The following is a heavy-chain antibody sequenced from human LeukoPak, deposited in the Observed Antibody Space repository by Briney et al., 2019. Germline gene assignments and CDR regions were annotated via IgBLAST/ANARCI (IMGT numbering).Heavy chain of an antibody. Sequence: GGSLRLSCAASGFTVSSNYMSWVRQAPGKGLEWVSVIYSGGSTYYADSVKGRFTISRDNSKNTLYLQMNSLRVEDTAFYYCAKDNRRHYTSGPNPDSLHWGQGALVTVSS. CDR3: AKDNRRHYTSGPNPDSLH. V-gene: IGHV3-53*01. J-gene: IGHJ4*02. CDR2: IYSGGST. CDR1: GFTVSSNY. D-gene: IGHD6-19*01.